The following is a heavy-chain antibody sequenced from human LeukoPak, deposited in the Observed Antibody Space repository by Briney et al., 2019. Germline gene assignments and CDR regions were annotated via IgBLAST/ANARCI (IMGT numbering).Heavy chain of an antibody. V-gene: IGHV3-21*04. CDR3: ARATSAYYYPDAFDI. CDR1: GITFSSYS. D-gene: IGHD3-22*01. J-gene: IGHJ3*02. CDR2: ISSSSSYI. Sequence: PGGSLRLSCAVSGITFSSYSMNWVRQAPGKGLEWVSSISSSSSYIYYADSVKGRFTISRDNAKNSLYLQMSSLRVEDTAVYYCARATSAYYYPDAFDIWGQGTMVTVSS.